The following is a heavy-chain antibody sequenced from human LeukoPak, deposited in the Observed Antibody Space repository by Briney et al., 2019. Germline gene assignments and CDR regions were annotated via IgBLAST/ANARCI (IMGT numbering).Heavy chain of an antibody. CDR2: ISAYNGNT. V-gene: IGHV1-18*01. CDR3: ARPRNQLPSNWFDP. J-gene: IGHJ5*02. Sequence: ASVKVSCKASGYTFTSYGISWVRQAPGQGLEWMGWISAYNGNTNYAQKLQGRVTMTTDTSTSTAYMELRSLRAEDTAVYYCARPRNQLPSNWFDPWGQGTLVTVSS. D-gene: IGHD2-2*01. CDR1: GYTFTSYG.